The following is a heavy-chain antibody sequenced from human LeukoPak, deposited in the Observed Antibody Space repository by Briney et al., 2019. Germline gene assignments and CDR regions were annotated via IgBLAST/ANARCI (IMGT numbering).Heavy chain of an antibody. V-gene: IGHV5-51*01. CDR1: GYSFTTYW. CDR2: IYPGDSDT. D-gene: IGHD6-19*01. J-gene: IGHJ4*02. CDR3: ARQTAVAGDY. Sequence: GESLKISCKASGYSFTTYWIGWVRQMPGRGLEWMGIIYPGDSDTKYSPSSQGQVTISVDKSINTAYLQWSGLKASDTAMYYCARQTAVAGDYWGQGTLVTVSS.